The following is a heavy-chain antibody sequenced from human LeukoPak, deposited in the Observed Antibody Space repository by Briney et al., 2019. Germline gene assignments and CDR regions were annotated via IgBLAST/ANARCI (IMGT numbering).Heavy chain of an antibody. J-gene: IGHJ6*03. D-gene: IGHD3-3*01. CDR1: GYSFTSYW. Sequence: GESLKISCKGSGYSFTSYWIGWVRQMPGKGLEWMGIIYPGDSDTRYSPSFQGQVTISADKSISTAYLQWSSLKASDTAMYYCARGSPYDFWSGYYYYYYMDVWGKGTTVTVSS. V-gene: IGHV5-51*01. CDR2: IYPGDSDT. CDR3: ARGSPYDFWSGYYYYYYMDV.